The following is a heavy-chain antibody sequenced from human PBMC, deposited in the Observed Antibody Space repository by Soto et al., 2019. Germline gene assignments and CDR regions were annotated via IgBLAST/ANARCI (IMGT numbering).Heavy chain of an antibody. V-gene: IGHV1-69*02. J-gene: IGHJ3*02. D-gene: IGHD5-18*01. CDR1: GGTFNSYT. CDR3: AREDTAMGYDAFDI. CDR2: IIPILGIA. Sequence: GASVKVSCKASGGTFNSYTISWVRQAPGQGLEWMGRIIPILGIANYAQKFQGRVTITADKSTSTAYMELSSLRSEDTAVYYCAREDTAMGYDAFDIWGQGTMVTVSS.